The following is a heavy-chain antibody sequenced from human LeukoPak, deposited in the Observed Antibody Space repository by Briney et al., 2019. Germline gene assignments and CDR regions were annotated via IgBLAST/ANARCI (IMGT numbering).Heavy chain of an antibody. CDR2: IYSGGST. Sequence: GGSLRLSCAVSGFTFSSYNMNWVRQAPGKGLEWVSVIYSGGSTYYADSVKGRFTISRDNSKNTLYLQMNSLRAEDTAVYYCARDSLYCTRANCYTDFDYWGQGTLVTVSS. CDR3: ARDSLYCTRANCYTDFDY. D-gene: IGHD2-2*02. V-gene: IGHV3-66*01. CDR1: GFTFSSYN. J-gene: IGHJ4*02.